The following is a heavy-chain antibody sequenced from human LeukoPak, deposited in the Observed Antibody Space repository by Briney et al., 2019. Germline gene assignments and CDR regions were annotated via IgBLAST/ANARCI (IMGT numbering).Heavy chain of an antibody. D-gene: IGHD6-19*01. Sequence: GGSLRLSCTASGFSFSTYSMIWVRQGPGKGLEGVSSIYNSGSKTFCADSVKGRFTISRDNSKNTLYLQMNSLTAEDTAIYYCSKDVVPDSGWDLDYWGQGTLVTVSS. CDR2: IYNSGSKT. J-gene: IGHJ4*02. CDR3: SKDVVPDSGWDLDY. CDR1: GFSFSTYS. V-gene: IGHV3-23*05.